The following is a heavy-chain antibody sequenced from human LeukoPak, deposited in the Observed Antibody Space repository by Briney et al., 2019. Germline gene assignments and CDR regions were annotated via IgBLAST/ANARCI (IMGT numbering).Heavy chain of an antibody. CDR2: IRSKVNRYAT. CDR3: RTWGGRGDIVEVSLDY. D-gene: IGHD2-2*01. CDR1: GFTFSGST. Sequence: PGGSLRLSCAASGFTFSGSTVHWVSQTSGKGMEWVGHIRSKVNRYATAYAASVKGRFTISRNDSKNTAYLQMNSLRTEDTAVYYCRTWGGRGDIVEVSLDYWGQGTLVTVSS. J-gene: IGHJ4*02. V-gene: IGHV3-73*01.